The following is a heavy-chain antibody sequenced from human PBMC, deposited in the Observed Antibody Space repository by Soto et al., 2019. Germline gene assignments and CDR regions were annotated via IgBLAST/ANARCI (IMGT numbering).Heavy chain of an antibody. Sequence: QVQLVQSGAEVKKPGSSVKVSCKASGGTFSSYAISWVRQAPGQGLEWMGGIIRIFGTADYAQKFQGRVTITADASTSTDYMELSSLRSEDTAVYCCATPPAGYYYYGMDVWGQGTTVTVSS. CDR2: IIRIFGTA. V-gene: IGHV1-69*12. CDR1: GGTFSSYA. J-gene: IGHJ6*02. CDR3: ATPPAGYYYYGMDV.